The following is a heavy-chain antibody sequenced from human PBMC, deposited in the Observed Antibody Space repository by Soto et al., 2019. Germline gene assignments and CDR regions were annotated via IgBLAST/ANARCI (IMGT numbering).Heavy chain of an antibody. CDR2: IYYSGST. CDR1: GGYIRSGGYY. CDR3: ARDSGCNERVWYFDL. J-gene: IGHJ2*01. D-gene: IGHD1-1*01. Sequence: SETLSLTCTVSGGYIRSGGYYWSWIRQHPGKGLEWIGYIYYSGSTYYNPSLKSRVTISVDTSKNQFSLKLSSVTAADTAVYYCARDSGCNERVWYFDLWGRGTLVTVSS. V-gene: IGHV4-31*03.